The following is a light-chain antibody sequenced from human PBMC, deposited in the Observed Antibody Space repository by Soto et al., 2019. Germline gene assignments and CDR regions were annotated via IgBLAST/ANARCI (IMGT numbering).Light chain of an antibody. J-gene: IGKJ2*01. Sequence: EIVMTQFPATLSVSPGERATLSCRASQSVSSDLAWYQQKPGQAPRLLIYGPSTRATGIPARFSGSGSGTEFTLSISILQSEDFAVYYCQQYNKWPDTFGQGTKLEIK. CDR2: GPS. V-gene: IGKV3D-15*01. CDR1: QSVSSD. CDR3: QQYNKWPDT.